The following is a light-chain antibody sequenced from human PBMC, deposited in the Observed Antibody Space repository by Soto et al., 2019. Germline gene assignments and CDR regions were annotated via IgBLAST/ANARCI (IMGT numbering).Light chain of an antibody. CDR1: QSVLYSSNNKNY. CDR3: QQYYSTPWT. Sequence: DIVMTQSPDSPAVSLGERATINCKSSQSVLYSSNNKNYLAWYQQKAGQPPKLLIYWASTREPGVPDRFSGSGSGTDFTLTISSLQAEDVAVYYCQQYYSTPWTFGQGTKVEIK. CDR2: WAS. J-gene: IGKJ1*01. V-gene: IGKV4-1*01.